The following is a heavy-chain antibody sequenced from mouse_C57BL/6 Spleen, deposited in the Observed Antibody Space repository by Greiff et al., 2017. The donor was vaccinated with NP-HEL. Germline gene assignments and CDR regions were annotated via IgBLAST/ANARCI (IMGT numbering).Heavy chain of an antibody. CDR3: TYIWYGNFAY. Sequence: EVQLQESGAELVRPGASVKLSCTASGFNIKDDYMHWVKQRPEQGLEWIGWIDPENGDTEYASKFQGKATITADTSSNTAYLHLSSLTSEDTAVYYCTYIWYGNFAYWGQGTLVTVSA. D-gene: IGHD2-10*02. V-gene: IGHV14-4*01. J-gene: IGHJ3*01. CDR1: GFNIKDDY. CDR2: IDPENGDT.